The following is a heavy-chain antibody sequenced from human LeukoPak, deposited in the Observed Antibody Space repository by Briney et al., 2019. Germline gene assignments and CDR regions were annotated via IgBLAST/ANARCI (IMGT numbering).Heavy chain of an antibody. CDR2: IYYSGST. Sequence: PSETLSLTCTVSGGSISSYYWSWIRQPPGKGLEWIGYIYYSGSTNYNPSLKSRVTISLDTSKNQFSLKLSSVTAADTAVYYCVRTEVSSGSEDYWGQGTLVTVSS. D-gene: IGHD6-19*01. CDR3: VRTEVSSGSEDY. V-gene: IGHV4-59*08. CDR1: GGSISSYY. J-gene: IGHJ4*02.